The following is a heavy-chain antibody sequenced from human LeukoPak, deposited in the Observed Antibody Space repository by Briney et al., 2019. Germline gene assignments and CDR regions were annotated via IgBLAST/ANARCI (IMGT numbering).Heavy chain of an antibody. J-gene: IGHJ3*02. CDR2: ISAYSGNT. Sequence: ASVKVSCKASGYTLTSYGISWVRQAPGQGLEWMGWISAYSGNTNYAQKLQGRATMTTDTSTSTAYMELRSLRSDDTAVYYCARGTSSGWGDAFDIWGQGTMVTVSS. CDR1: GYTLTSYG. V-gene: IGHV1-18*01. D-gene: IGHD6-19*01. CDR3: ARGTSSGWGDAFDI.